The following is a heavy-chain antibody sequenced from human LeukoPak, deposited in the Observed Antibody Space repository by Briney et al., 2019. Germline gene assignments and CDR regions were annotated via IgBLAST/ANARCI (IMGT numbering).Heavy chain of an antibody. Sequence: SGPTLVNPTQTLTLTCTFSGFSLSTSGVGVGWIRQPPGESLEWLALIYWNDEKRYSPSLKTRLTITKDTSKNQVALTMANMDPVDTATYYCAHFYNYGGSGWFWGQGTLVTVSS. CDR2: IYWNDEK. V-gene: IGHV2-5*01. CDR1: GFSLSTSGVG. CDR3: AHFYNYGGSGWF. J-gene: IGHJ4*02. D-gene: IGHD4-23*01.